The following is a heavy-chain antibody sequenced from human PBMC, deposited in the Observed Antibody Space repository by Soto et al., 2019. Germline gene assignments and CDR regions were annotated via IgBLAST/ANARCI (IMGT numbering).Heavy chain of an antibody. CDR1: GYSFTDYH. Sequence: QVQLVQSGAEVKKPGASVKVSCKASGYSFTDYHIHWVRQAPGQGLEWLGRINPKSGGTSTAQKFPGWVTMNTDTSISTASMELTRLTSDDTAIYYCARAPMDDYGNYYDGMDVWGQGTTITVS. J-gene: IGHJ6*02. CDR3: ARAPMDDYGNYYDGMDV. CDR2: INPKSGGT. D-gene: IGHD4-17*01. V-gene: IGHV1-2*04.